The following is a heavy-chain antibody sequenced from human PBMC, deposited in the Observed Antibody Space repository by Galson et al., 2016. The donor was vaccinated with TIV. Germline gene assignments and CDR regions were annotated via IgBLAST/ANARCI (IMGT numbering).Heavy chain of an antibody. V-gene: IGHV1-3*01. CDR2: INVGNGNT. CDR3: ARDRLGAKRAFDI. D-gene: IGHD3-16*01. Sequence: SVKVSCKASGYTFTSHTMHWVRQAPGQRLEWMGWINVGNGNTKYVQKFKGRATITSDTSARIAYMELSTLTSEDTAMYYCARDRLGAKRAFDIWGQGTLVTASS. CDR1: GYTFTSHT. J-gene: IGHJ3*02.